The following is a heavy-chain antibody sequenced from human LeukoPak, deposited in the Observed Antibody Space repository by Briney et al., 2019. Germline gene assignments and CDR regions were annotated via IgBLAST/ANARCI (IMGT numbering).Heavy chain of an antibody. Sequence: ASVKVSYKASGYTFTSYAMHWVRQAPGQRLEWMGWINAGNGNTKYSQKFQGRVTITRDTSASTAYMELSSLRSEDTAVYYCARDVRLLRYFDWLLGYWGQGTLVTVSS. J-gene: IGHJ4*02. CDR3: ARDVRLLRYFDWLLGY. V-gene: IGHV1-3*01. CDR1: GYTFTSYA. CDR2: INAGNGNT. D-gene: IGHD3-9*01.